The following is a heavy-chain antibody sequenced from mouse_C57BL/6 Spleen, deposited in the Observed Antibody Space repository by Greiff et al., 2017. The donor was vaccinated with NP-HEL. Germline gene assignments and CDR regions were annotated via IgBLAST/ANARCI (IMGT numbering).Heavy chain of an antibody. CDR1: GYAFSSSW. CDR3: ARDDGYYMDC. Sequence: VQLQQSGPELVKPGASVKISCKASGYAFSSSWMNWVKQRPGKGLEWIGRIYPGDGDTNYNGKFKGKATLTADKSSSTAYMQLSSLTSEDSAVYFCARDDGYYMDCWGQGTSVTVSS. V-gene: IGHV1-82*01. D-gene: IGHD2-3*01. CDR2: IYPGDGDT. J-gene: IGHJ4*01.